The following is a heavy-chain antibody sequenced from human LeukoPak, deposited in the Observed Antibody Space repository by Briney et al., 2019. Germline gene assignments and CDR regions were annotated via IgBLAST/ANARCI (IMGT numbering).Heavy chain of an antibody. V-gene: IGHV4-31*03. CDR1: GGSVNDGGYY. J-gene: IGHJ4*02. D-gene: IGHD5-24*01. Sequence: SETLSLTCTVSGGSVNDGGYYWSWIRQHPGQGLEWIGYIYYSRSSYYNPSLRSRVTLSVDTSKNHFSLKLSFVTAADTAVYYCARNRDGYNSFDYWGQGTLVTVSS. CDR2: IYYSRSS. CDR3: ARNRDGYNSFDY.